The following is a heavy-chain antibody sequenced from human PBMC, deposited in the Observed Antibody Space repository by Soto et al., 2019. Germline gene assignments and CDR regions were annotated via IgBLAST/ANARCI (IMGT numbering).Heavy chain of an antibody. J-gene: IGHJ4*02. Sequence: ASVKVSCKASGYTFTGYYMHWVRQAPGQGLEWMGWINPNSGGTNYAQKFQGWVTMTRDTSISTAYMELSRLRSDDTAVYYCARGLNPIVVVHHPHYFDYWGPGTLVTVSS. CDR2: INPNSGGT. CDR1: GYTFTGYY. CDR3: ARGLNPIVVVHHPHYFDY. V-gene: IGHV1-2*04. D-gene: IGHD3-22*01.